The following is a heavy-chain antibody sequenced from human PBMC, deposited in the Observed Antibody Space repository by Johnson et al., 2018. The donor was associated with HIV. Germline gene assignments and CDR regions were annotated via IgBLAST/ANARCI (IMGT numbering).Heavy chain of an antibody. V-gene: IGHV3-30*04. CDR1: AFTFSSYA. J-gene: IGHJ3*02. CDR2: ISYDASNK. CDR3: AKGSIAARWGAFDI. D-gene: IGHD6-6*01. Sequence: QMLLVESGGGVVQPGRSLRLSCAASAFTFSSYAMHWVRQAPGKGLEWVAVISYDASNKYYADSVKGRFTISRDNAKNSLYLQMNSLRAEDTALYYCAKGSIAARWGAFDIWGQGTMVTVSS.